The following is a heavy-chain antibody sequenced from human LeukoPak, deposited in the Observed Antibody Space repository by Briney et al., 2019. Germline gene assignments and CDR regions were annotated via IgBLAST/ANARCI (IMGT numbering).Heavy chain of an antibody. CDR1: GGSISSGGYY. J-gene: IGHJ4*02. D-gene: IGHD3-10*01. Sequence: SETLPLTCTVSGGSISSGGYYWSWIRQHPGKGLEWIGYIDYSGSTYYNPSLKSRVTISVDTSKNQFSLKLSSVTAADTAVYYCARVNYYGSGSYQYYFDYWGQGTLVTVSS. CDR2: IDYSGST. CDR3: ARVNYYGSGSYQYYFDY. V-gene: IGHV4-31*03.